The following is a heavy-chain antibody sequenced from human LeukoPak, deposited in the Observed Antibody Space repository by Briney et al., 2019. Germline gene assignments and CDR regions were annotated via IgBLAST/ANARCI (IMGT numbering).Heavy chain of an antibody. J-gene: IGHJ4*02. CDR1: GASVCSIVYY. D-gene: IGHD6-13*01. V-gene: IGHV4-39*01. CDR3: ARPGMAATGAFDW. Sequence: SETLSLTCTVSGASVCSIVYYCGSIRQPPGKGLEWIGSIYYRGSTYYNPSLKRRVSIYVDTPKNQFSLHLTSVTAAGTPVYFCARPGMAATGAFDWWGEGTLVSVPS. CDR2: IYYRGST.